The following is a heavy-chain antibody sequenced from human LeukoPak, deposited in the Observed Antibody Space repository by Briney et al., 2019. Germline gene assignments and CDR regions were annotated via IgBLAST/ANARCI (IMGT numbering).Heavy chain of an antibody. V-gene: IGHV3-66*01. D-gene: IGHD4-23*01. Sequence: GGSLRLSCAASGFTVSSNYMNWVRQAPGKGLEWVSGIYSGDRTYYGDSVKGRFTISRDNSKNTLYLQMNSLRAEDTAVYYCARVRPGLTTVVTSYLDYWGQGTLVTVS. CDR1: GFTVSSNY. CDR3: ARVRPGLTTVVTSYLDY. J-gene: IGHJ4*02. CDR2: IYSGDRT.